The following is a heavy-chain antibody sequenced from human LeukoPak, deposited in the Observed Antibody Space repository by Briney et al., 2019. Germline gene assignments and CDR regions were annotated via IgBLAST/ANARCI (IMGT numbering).Heavy chain of an antibody. Sequence: ASVKVSCKASGYTFSNYGITWVRQAPGQGLEGMGWISAYNGNTNYAQKRQGRVTMTTDTSTSTAYMELRSLRSDDTAVYYCARDSSSWSHAEYFQHWGQGTLVTVSS. J-gene: IGHJ1*01. D-gene: IGHD6-13*01. CDR2: ISAYNGNT. V-gene: IGHV1-18*01. CDR3: ARDSSSWSHAEYFQH. CDR1: GYTFSNYG.